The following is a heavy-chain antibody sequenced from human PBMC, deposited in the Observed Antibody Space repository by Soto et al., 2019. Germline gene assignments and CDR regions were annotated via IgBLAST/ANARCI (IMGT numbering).Heavy chain of an antibody. V-gene: IGHV3-30*18. CDR3: AKDLKVSGGFHGSLNYYYGMDV. CDR1: GFSFSNHG. CDR2: ISYDCNVK. J-gene: IGHJ6*02. D-gene: IGHD3-10*01. Sequence: GGSLRLSCAASGFSFSNHGMQWVRQAPGKGLEWVAVISYDCNVKYYTDSVKGRFTISRDNSQSTLFLQMDSLRPEDAAVYYCAKDLKVSGGFHGSLNYYYGMDVWGQGTTVTVSS.